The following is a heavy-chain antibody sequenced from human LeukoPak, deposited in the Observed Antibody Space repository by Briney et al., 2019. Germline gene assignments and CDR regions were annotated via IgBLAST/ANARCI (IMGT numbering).Heavy chain of an antibody. J-gene: IGHJ4*02. CDR3: AREPNLQRGYSYGHPANYFDY. CDR1: GFTFSSYA. Sequence: GGSLRLSCAASGFTFSSYAMHWVRQAPGKGLEWVALISYDGSNKYYADSVKGRFTISRDNSKNTLYLQMNSLRAEDTAVYYCAREPNLQRGYSYGHPANYFDYWGQGTLVTVSS. D-gene: IGHD5-18*01. CDR2: ISYDGSNK. V-gene: IGHV3-30-3*01.